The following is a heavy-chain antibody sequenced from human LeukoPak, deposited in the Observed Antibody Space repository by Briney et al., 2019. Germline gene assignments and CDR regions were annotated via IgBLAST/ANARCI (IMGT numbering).Heavy chain of an antibody. J-gene: IGHJ4*02. Sequence: GGSLRLSCAASGFTFSSYAMSWVRQAPGKGLEWVSAISGRGGSTYYADSVKGRFTISRDNSKNTLYLQMNSPRAEDTAVYYCAKPNDYGDPFDYWGQGTLVTVSS. V-gene: IGHV3-23*01. CDR2: ISGRGGST. CDR1: GFTFSSYA. D-gene: IGHD4-17*01. CDR3: AKPNDYGDPFDY.